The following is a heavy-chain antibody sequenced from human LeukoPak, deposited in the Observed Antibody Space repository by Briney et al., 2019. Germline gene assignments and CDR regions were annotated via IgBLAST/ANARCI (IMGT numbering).Heavy chain of an antibody. V-gene: IGHV4-4*07. CDR2: IYSSGST. CDR1: GGSISSYY. D-gene: IGHD1-14*01. Sequence: SETLSLTCTVSGGSISSYYWIWIRQPAGKGLEWIGRIYSSGSTNCNATLKSRVTMSVDASKNQFSLNLSSVTAADTAVYYCARVNLGAFDIWGQGTMVTVSS. J-gene: IGHJ3*02. CDR3: ARVNLGAFDI.